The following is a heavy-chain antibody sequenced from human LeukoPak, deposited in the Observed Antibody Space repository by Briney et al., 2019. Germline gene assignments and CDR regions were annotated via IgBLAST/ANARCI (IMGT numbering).Heavy chain of an antibody. J-gene: IGHJ4*02. CDR2: ISSSSSYM. CDR1: GFTFRTYT. CDR3: AREGFDY. Sequence: GGPLGLPCQASGFTFRTYTMNWSPQPPGKGLEWVSSISSSSSYMYYADSVKGRFTISRDNAKNSLYLQMNSLRAEDTAVYYCAREGFDYWGREPWSPSPQ. V-gene: IGHV3-21*01.